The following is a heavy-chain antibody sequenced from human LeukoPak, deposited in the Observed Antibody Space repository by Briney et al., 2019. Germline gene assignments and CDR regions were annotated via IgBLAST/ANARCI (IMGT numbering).Heavy chain of an antibody. CDR3: AKDRGYYDSSGYLI. D-gene: IGHD3-22*01. J-gene: IGHJ4*02. CDR2: ISGSGGST. V-gene: IGHV3-23*01. CDR1: GFTFRSYA. Sequence: GGSLRLSCAASGFTFRSYAMTWVRQAPGKGLEWVSAISGSGGSTYYADSVKGRFTISRDNSENTLYLQVNSLRAEDTAVYFCAKDRGYYDSSGYLIWGQGTLVTVSS.